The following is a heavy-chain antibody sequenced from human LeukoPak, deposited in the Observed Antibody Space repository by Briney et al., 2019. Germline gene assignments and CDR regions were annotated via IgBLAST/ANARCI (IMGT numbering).Heavy chain of an antibody. CDR3: ARRYCSTTTCYTDY. CDR2: IGTSGSPI. Sequence: GGSLRLSCAASAFTFSEYYMTWLRQAPGKGLEWVSYIGTSGSPIYYAHSVKGRFTISRDDAKNSLYLQMTSLRADDTAVYYCARRYCSTTTCYTDYWGQGSLVTVSS. V-gene: IGHV3-11*04. D-gene: IGHD2-2*02. CDR1: AFTFSEYY. J-gene: IGHJ4*02.